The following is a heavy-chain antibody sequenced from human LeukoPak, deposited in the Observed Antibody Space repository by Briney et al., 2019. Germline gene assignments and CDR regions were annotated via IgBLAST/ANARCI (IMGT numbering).Heavy chain of an antibody. CDR2: INHSGST. J-gene: IGHJ6*04. CDR3: SRIVVVPAAIGAPYYYGMDV. V-gene: IGHV4-34*01. Sequence: PSETLSLTCAVYGGSFSGYYSSWIRHPPGNGLEWIGEINHSGSTNYNPSLKSRVTISVDTSKNQFSLKLSSVTAADTAVYYCSRIVVVPAAIGAPYYYGMDVWGKGTTVTVSS. CDR1: GGSFSGYY. D-gene: IGHD2-2*01.